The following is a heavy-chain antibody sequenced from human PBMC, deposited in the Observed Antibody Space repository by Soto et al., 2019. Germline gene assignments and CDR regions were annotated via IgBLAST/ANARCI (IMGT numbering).Heavy chain of an antibody. J-gene: IGHJ1*01. Sequence: PAGSLRLSCAASGFTFSSYAMHWVRQAPGKGLEYVSAISSNGGSRYYADSVKARFTISRDNTKNTVYLQMGSLTAEDMDVYYCARGYSAGLGDEYFPHWGQGT. CDR3: ARGYSAGLGDEYFPH. CDR2: ISSNGGSR. CDR1: GFTFSSYA. D-gene: IGHD6-13*01. V-gene: IGHV3-64*02.